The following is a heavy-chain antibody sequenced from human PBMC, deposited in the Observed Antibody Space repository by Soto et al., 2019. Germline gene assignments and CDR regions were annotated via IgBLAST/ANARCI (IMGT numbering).Heavy chain of an antibody. D-gene: IGHD2-15*01. CDR2: ISYDGSNK. CDR3: ATGSSLGVVVVAAGAY. J-gene: IGHJ4*02. CDR1: GFTFSSYA. V-gene: IGHV3-30-3*01. Sequence: QVQLVESGGGVVQPGRSLRLSCAASGFTFSSYAMHWVRQAPGKGLEWVEVISYDGSNKYYADYVKGRFTISRDNSTNTLYLQMNSLRAEDTAVYYCATGSSLGVVVVAAGAYWGQGTLVTVSS.